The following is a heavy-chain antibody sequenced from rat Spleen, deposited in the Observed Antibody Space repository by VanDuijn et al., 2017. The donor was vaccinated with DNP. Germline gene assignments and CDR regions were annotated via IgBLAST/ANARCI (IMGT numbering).Heavy chain of an antibody. CDR3: ASSWVGVRGIWFAF. D-gene: IGHD4-3*01. J-gene: IGHJ3*01. CDR2: IYTGSGGT. Sequence: QVQLQQSGAELAKPGSSVMISCRASGYTFTTYYIGWIKQTTRQGLEFIGYIYTGSGGTNYNEKFKGKATLTVDKSSSTAFMQLSSLTPDDSAVYYCASSWVGVRGIWFAFWGQGTLVTVSS. V-gene: IGHV1-43*01. CDR1: GYTFTTYY.